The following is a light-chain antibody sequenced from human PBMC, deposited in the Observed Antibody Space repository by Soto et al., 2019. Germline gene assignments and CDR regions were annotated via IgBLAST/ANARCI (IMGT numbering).Light chain of an antibody. Sequence: SALTQPASVSGSPGQSVTIACSGSDIGNYNLVSWYQHLPGRAPKLLIFEVTMRPSGISDRFSGSKSASTASLTISGLQAEDEGDYYCASYAVSRTYVFGSGTKVTV. V-gene: IGLV2-23*02. J-gene: IGLJ1*01. CDR3: ASYAVSRTYV. CDR1: SDIGNYNL. CDR2: EVT.